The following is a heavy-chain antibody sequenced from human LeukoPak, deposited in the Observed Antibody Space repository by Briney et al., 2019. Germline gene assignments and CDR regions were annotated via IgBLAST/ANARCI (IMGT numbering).Heavy chain of an antibody. D-gene: IGHD1-26*01. CDR1: GFTFSRYW. V-gene: IGHV3-7*01. CDR2: IRQDGSQV. CDR3: ARDAGIGFDS. J-gene: IGHJ4*02. Sequence: GGSLRLSCAASGFTFSRYWMTWVRQAPGKGLEWAANIRQDGSQVYYVDSVKGRFTISKDNARNSLYLQMNSLRVDDMAVYYCARDAGIGFDSWGQGTVVIVSS.